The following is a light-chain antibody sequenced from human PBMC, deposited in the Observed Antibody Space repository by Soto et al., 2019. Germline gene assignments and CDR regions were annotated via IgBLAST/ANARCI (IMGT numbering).Light chain of an antibody. CDR2: AAS. CDR3: QQSYSVPLT. CDR1: QNILTY. Sequence: DIQMTQSPLSLSASVGDRVTITCRSSQNILTYLNWYQQRPGEAPRFLIYAASNLQDGVPSRFSASESGTEFSLTISSLQPEDFATYYCQQSYSVPLTFGQGTTLEMK. V-gene: IGKV1-39*01. J-gene: IGKJ2*01.